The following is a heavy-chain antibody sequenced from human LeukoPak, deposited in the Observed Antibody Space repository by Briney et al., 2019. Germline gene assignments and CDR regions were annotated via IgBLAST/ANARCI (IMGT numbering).Heavy chain of an antibody. D-gene: IGHD1-26*01. CDR2: ISYDGSNK. Sequence: GGSLRLSCAASGFTFSSYGMHRVRQAPGKGLQWVAVISYDGSNKYYADSVKGRFTISRDNSKNTLYLQMNSLRAEDTAVYYCAKIVGATGGYFDYWGQGALVTVSS. CDR3: AKIVGATGGYFDY. CDR1: GFTFSSYG. J-gene: IGHJ4*02. V-gene: IGHV3-30*18.